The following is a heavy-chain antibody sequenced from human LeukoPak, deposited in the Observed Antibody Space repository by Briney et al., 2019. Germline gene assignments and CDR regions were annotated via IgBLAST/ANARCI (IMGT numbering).Heavy chain of an antibody. CDR1: GYTFSGYY. J-gene: IGHJ4*02. V-gene: IGHV1-2*02. CDR3: ARPRYSGYDLAY. CDR2: INPNTGGT. Sequence: ASVKVSCKASGYTFSGYYMHWVRQAPGQGLEWMGWINPNTGGTNYAQKFQGRVTMTRDTSISTAYMELSRLRSDDTAMYYCARPRYSGYDLAYWGQGTLVTVSS. D-gene: IGHD5-12*01.